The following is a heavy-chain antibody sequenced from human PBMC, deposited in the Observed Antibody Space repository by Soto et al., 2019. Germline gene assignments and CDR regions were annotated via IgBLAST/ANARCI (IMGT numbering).Heavy chain of an antibody. V-gene: IGHV4-31*03. J-gene: IGHJ1*01. CDR2: IYYSGST. D-gene: IGHD3-16*01. CDR1: GGSIRSGVYY. CDR3: ASYAYPIKYFQH. Sequence: LSLTCTVSGGSIRSGVYYWSWIRQHPGKGLEWIGYIYYSGSTYYNPSFKSRVTISVDTSKNQFSLKLSSVTAADTAVYYCASYAYPIKYFQHWGQGTLVTVSS.